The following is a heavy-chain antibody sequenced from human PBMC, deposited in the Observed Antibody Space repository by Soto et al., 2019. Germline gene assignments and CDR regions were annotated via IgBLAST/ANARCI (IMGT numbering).Heavy chain of an antibody. D-gene: IGHD2-15*01. CDR1: EFTFSSYA. Sequence: EVQLLESGGGLVQPGGSLRLSCAASEFTFSSYAMSWARQAPGKGLEWVSAISGSGGSTYYADSVKGRLTISRDNSKNTLYLLMNSLGDEDTVVYYCAKDIGPLRCSGGNCSLPFDLWGRGTLVTVSS. CDR2: ISGSGGST. V-gene: IGHV3-23*01. J-gene: IGHJ2*01. CDR3: AKDIGPLRCSGGNCSLPFDL.